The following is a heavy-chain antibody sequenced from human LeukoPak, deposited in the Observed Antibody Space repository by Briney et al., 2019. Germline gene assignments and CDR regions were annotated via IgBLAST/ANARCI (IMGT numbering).Heavy chain of an antibody. CDR1: GFTFSGYS. V-gene: IGHV3-21*01. CDR3: ARANPPAISFFDW. CDR2: ISGSSGSI. Sequence: GGSLRLSCAASGFTFSGYSMNLVRLAPGNGLEWLSSISGSSGSIYYADSVKGRFTISRDNAKNSLDLQMNSLRAEDTAVYYCARANPPAISFFDWWGQGALVSVSS. J-gene: IGHJ4*02. D-gene: IGHD3-9*01.